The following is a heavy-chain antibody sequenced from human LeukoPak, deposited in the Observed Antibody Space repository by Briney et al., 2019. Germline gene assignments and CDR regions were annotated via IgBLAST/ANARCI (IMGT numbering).Heavy chain of an antibody. D-gene: IGHD1-1*01. CDR2: INPNSGGT. J-gene: IGHJ3*02. Sequence: ASVKVSCKASGCTFTGYYMHWVRQAPGQGLEWMGWINPNSGGTNYAQKFQGRVTMTRDTSISTAYMELSRLRSDDTAVYYCARDDGLERTKDAFDIWGQGTMVTVSS. CDR3: ARDDGLERTKDAFDI. CDR1: GCTFTGYY. V-gene: IGHV1-2*02.